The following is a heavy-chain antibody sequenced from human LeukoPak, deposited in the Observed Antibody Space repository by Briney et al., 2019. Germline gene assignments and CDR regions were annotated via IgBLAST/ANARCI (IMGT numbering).Heavy chain of an antibody. CDR3: ARTTEDCSSTSCYQYWFDP. Sequence: RTSETPSLTCTVSGGSISSYYWSWIRQPPGKGLEWIGYIYYSGSTNYNPSLKSRVTISVDTSKNQFSLKLNSVTAADTAVYYCARTTEDCSSTSCYQYWFDPWGQGTLVTVSS. CDR1: GGSISSYY. V-gene: IGHV4-59*01. D-gene: IGHD2-2*01. J-gene: IGHJ5*02. CDR2: IYYSGST.